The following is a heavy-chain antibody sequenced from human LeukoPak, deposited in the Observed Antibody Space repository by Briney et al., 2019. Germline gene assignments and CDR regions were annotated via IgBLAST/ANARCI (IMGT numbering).Heavy chain of an antibody. CDR2: IKQDGSEK. J-gene: IGHJ4*02. D-gene: IGHD3-16*02. CDR3: ARGMITFGGVIAFIDY. Sequence: GGSLRLSCAASGFTFSSYWMSWVRQAPGKGLEWVANIKQDGSEKYYVDSVKGRFPISRDNAKNPLYLQMNSLRAEDTAVYYCARGMITFGGVIAFIDYWGQGTLVTVSS. CDR1: GFTFSSYW. V-gene: IGHV3-7*01.